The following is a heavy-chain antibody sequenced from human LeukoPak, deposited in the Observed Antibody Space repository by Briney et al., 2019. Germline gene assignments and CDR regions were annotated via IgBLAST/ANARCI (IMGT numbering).Heavy chain of an antibody. CDR3: AKPLVSDYYDSSGYWGY. D-gene: IGHD3-22*01. Sequence: GGSLRLSCEASGFTFSHYGMHWVRQAPGKGLEWVAVIWSDATNQYYADSVKGRFTISRDNSKNTLYVQMNSLRAEDTAVYYCAKPLVSDYYDSSGYWGYWGQGTLVTVSS. V-gene: IGHV3-33*06. CDR1: GFTFSHYG. CDR2: IWSDATNQ. J-gene: IGHJ4*02.